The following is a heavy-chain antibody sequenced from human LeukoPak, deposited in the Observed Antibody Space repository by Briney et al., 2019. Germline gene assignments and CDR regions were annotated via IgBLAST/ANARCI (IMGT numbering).Heavy chain of an antibody. CDR3: AADRVVVVPAPFDP. D-gene: IGHD2-2*01. Sequence: SVKVSCKASGFTFTSSAVQWVRQARGQRLEWIGWIVVGSGNTNYAQKFQERGTITRDMSTSTAYMELSSLRSEDTAVYYCAADRVVVVPAPFDPWGQGTLVTVSS. CDR2: IVVGSGNT. J-gene: IGHJ5*02. CDR1: GFTFTSSA. V-gene: IGHV1-58*01.